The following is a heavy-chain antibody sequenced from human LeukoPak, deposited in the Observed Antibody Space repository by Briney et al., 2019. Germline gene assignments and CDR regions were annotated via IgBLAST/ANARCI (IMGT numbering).Heavy chain of an antibody. V-gene: IGHV1-2*02. D-gene: IGHD1-26*01. Sequence: GASVKVSCKASGYTFTGYYMHWVRQAPGQGLEWMGWINPNSGGTNYAQKFQGRVTMTRDTSISTAYMELSRLRSDDTAVYYCARGIVGATGHFDYWGQGTLVTVSS. J-gene: IGHJ4*02. CDR1: GYTFTGYY. CDR2: INPNSGGT. CDR3: ARGIVGATGHFDY.